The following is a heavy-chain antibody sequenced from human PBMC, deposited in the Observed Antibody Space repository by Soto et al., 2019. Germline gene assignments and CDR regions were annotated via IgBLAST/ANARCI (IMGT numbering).Heavy chain of an antibody. CDR3: AKGRSWGIAEGPADY. CDR1: GFTFSSYG. Sequence: QVQLVESGGGVVQPGRSLRLSCAASGFTFSSYGMHWVRQAPGKGLEWVAGISYDGSNKYYADSVKGRINISRDNSKNTLYQQMNSLTAEDTAVYYCAKGRSWGIAEGPADYWGQGNLVTVSS. V-gene: IGHV3-30*18. D-gene: IGHD6-13*01. CDR2: ISYDGSNK. J-gene: IGHJ4*02.